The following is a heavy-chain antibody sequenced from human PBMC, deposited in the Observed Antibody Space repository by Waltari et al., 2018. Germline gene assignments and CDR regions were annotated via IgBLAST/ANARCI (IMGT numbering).Heavy chain of an antibody. CDR3: ATGIRDGAFDS. Sequence: QVQLLQSGAEMKKPGSSVKVSCKASGGSFRTNTLHWMRQAPGEGLEWVGGIIPIFNKANSARTCRGRVAISADESTSTSYMELRGLQSDDTAVYYCATGIRDGAFDSWGQGTLVTVSS. D-gene: IGHD2-21*01. J-gene: IGHJ4*02. V-gene: IGHV1-69*12. CDR2: IIPIFNKA. CDR1: GGSFRTNT.